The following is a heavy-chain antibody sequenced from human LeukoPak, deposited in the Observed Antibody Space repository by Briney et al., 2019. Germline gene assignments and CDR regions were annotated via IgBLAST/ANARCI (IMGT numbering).Heavy chain of an antibody. V-gene: IGHV3-23*01. CDR2: ISAGGGNT. D-gene: IGHD3-3*01. CDR3: ATALRFLEWYPY. CDR1: AFTFSSYA. J-gene: IGHJ4*02. Sequence: GGSLRLSCAASAFTFSSYAMSWVRQAPGKGLEWVSTISAGGGNTYYADSVKGRFTISRDNSKNTLYLQMNGLRAEDTAIYYCATALRFLEWYPYWGQGTLVTVSS.